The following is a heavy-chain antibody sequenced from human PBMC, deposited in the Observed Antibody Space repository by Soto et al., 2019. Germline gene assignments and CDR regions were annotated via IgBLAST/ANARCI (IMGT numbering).Heavy chain of an antibody. J-gene: IGHJ4*02. CDR1: GFTFSSYA. CDR2: ISGSGGST. V-gene: IGHV3-23*01. CDR3: AKDLWVVAATLNGVYFDY. Sequence: PGGSLRLSCAASGFTFSSYAMSWVRQAPGKGLEWVSAISGSGGSTYYADSVKGRFTISRDNSKNTLYLQMNSLRAEDTAVYYCAKDLWVVAATLNGVYFDYWGQATLVTVSS. D-gene: IGHD2-15*01.